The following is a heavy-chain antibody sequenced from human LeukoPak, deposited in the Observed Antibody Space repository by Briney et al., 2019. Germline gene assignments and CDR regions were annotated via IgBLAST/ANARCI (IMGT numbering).Heavy chain of an antibody. CDR3: ARDPYYYYGMDV. J-gene: IGHJ6*02. Sequence: ASVKVSCKASGYTFTGYYMYWVRQAPGQGLEWMGWINPNSGGTNYAQKFQGRVTMTRDTSISTAYMELSRLRSDDTAVYYCARDPYYYYGMDVWGQGTTVTVSS. V-gene: IGHV1-2*02. CDR1: GYTFTGYY. CDR2: INPNSGGT.